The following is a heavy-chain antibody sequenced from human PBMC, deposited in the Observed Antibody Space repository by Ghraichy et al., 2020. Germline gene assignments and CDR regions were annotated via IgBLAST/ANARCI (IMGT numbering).Heavy chain of an antibody. CDR3: VRTHDSPVRGAFDI. D-gene: IGHD3-10*02. Sequence: GGSLRLSCAVSGFTFSDYYMEWVRQAPGKGLEWVGRTRNKVNSYTTEYAASVKGRFTISRDESKNSLYLQVNSLKSEDTAVYYCVRTHDSPVRGAFDIWGQGTMVTVSS. J-gene: IGHJ3*02. CDR1: GFTFSDYY. V-gene: IGHV3-72*01. CDR2: TRNKVNSYTT.